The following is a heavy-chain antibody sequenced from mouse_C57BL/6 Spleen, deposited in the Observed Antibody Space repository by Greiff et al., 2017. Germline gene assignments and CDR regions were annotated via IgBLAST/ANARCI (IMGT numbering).Heavy chain of an antibody. Sequence: QVQLQQSGAELVKPGASVKISCKASGYAFSSYWMNWVKQRPGKGLEWIGQIYPGDGDTNYNGKFKGKATLTADKSSSTAYMQLSLTSEDSAVYFCARGSNFYAMDDWGQGTSVTVSS. V-gene: IGHV1-80*01. CDR1: GYAFSSYW. D-gene: IGHD2-5*01. J-gene: IGHJ4*01. CDR2: IYPGDGDT. CDR3: ARGSNFYAMDD.